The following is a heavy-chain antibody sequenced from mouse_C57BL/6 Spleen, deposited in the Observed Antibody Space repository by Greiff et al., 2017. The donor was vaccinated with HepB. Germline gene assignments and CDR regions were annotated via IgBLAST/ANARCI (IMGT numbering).Heavy chain of an antibody. V-gene: IGHV1-82*01. J-gene: IGHJ4*01. D-gene: IGHD1-1*01. CDR3: ARNPYYGSRTGAMDY. Sequence: VKLVESGPELVKPGASVKISCKASGYAFSSSWMNWVKQRPGKGLEWIGRIYPGDGDTNYNGKFKGKATLTADKSSSTAYMQLSSLTSEDSAVYFCARNPYYGSRTGAMDYWGQGTSVTVSS. CDR1: GYAFSSSW. CDR2: IYPGDGDT.